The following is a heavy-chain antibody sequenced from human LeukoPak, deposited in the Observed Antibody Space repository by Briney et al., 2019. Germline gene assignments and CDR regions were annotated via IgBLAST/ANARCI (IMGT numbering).Heavy chain of an antibody. Sequence: ASVKVSCKASGYTLTCYDINWVRQATGQGLEWMGWMNPNSGDTGYAQKFQGRATMTRNTSISTVYIELSSLRSEDTAVYYCARVRGSYYHYGMDVWGQGTTVTVSS. D-gene: IGHD1-26*01. J-gene: IGHJ6*02. CDR3: ARVRGSYYHYGMDV. CDR2: MNPNSGDT. CDR1: GYTLTCYD. V-gene: IGHV1-8*01.